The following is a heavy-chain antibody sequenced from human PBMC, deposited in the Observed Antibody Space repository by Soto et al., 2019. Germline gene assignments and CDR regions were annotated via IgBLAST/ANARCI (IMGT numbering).Heavy chain of an antibody. CDR2: INSYNGMT. CDR3: AKSPRGEMATD. D-gene: IGHD5-12*01. J-gene: IGHJ4*02. Sequence: QVQLVQSGGEVKKPGASVTVSCKASGYTFINYHITWVRQAPGQGLEWMAWINSYNGMTDYAQRFQGRVTMTRDTSTITAYMELRNLGSDDTAVYFCAKSPRGEMATDWGQGTLVTVSS. CDR1: GYTFINYH. V-gene: IGHV1-18*01.